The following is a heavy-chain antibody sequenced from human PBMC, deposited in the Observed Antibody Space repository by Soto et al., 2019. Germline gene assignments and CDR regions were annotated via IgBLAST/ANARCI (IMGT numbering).Heavy chain of an antibody. CDR3: TTDPSSVGATKPLFY. J-gene: IGHJ4*02. V-gene: IGHV3-15*01. CDR2: IKSKTDGGTT. CDR1: GFTFSNAW. D-gene: IGHD1-26*01. Sequence: PGGSLRLSCAASGFTFSNAWMSWVRQAPGKGLEWVGRIKSKTDGGTTDYAAPVKGRFTISRDDSKNTLYLQMNSLKTEDTAVYYCTTDPSSVGATKPLFYWGQGTLVTVSS.